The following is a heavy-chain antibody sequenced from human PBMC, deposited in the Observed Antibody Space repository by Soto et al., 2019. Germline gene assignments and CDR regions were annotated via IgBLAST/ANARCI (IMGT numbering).Heavy chain of an antibody. V-gene: IGHV3-23*01. CDR3: ARVDTPTVRVGMDV. CDR2: ISANIIST. D-gene: IGHD2-15*01. J-gene: IGHJ6*02. CDR1: GFNFNSHA. Sequence: EVQLLESEGGLVQPGGSLRLSCAASGFNFNSHAMTWVRQAPGKGLEWVSTISANIISTYYADSVKGRFTISRDNSKNTLYLQMSSLRVEDTAVYHCARVDTPTVRVGMDVWGQGTTVTVSS.